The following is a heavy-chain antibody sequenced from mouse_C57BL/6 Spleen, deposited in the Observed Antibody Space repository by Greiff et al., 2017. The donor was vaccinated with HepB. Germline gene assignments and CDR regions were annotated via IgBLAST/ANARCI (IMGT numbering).Heavy chain of an antibody. CDR3: TRDYGSSYWYFDV. Sequence: VKVVESGAELVRPGASVTLSCKASGYTFTDYEMHWVKQTPVHGLEWIGAIDPETGGTAYNQKFKGKAILTADKSSSTAYMELRSLTSEDSAVYYCTRDYGSSYWYFDVWGTGTTVTVSS. J-gene: IGHJ1*03. CDR1: GYTFTDYE. V-gene: IGHV1-15*01. D-gene: IGHD1-1*01. CDR2: IDPETGGT.